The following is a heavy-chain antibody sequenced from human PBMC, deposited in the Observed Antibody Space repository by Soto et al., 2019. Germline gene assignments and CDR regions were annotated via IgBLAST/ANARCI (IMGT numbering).Heavy chain of an antibody. J-gene: IGHJ5*02. D-gene: IGHD3-16*01. CDR2: INAGNGNT. V-gene: IGHV1-3*01. CDR1: GYTFTSYA. CDR3: ARGGGSQYNWFDP. Sequence: ASVKVSCKASGYTFTSYAMHWVRQAPGQRLEWMGWINAGNGNTKYSQKFQGRVTITRDTSASTAYMELSSLRSEDTAVYYCARGGGSQYNWFDPWGQGTLVTVSS.